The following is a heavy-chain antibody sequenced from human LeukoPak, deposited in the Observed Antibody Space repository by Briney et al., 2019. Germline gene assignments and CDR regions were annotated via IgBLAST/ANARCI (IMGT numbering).Heavy chain of an antibody. D-gene: IGHD2-2*02. CDR3: ARDGLGYCSSTSCYTGYYYYYMDV. Sequence: PGGSLRLSCAASGFTVSSNYMSWVRQAPGKGLEWVSVIYSGGSTYYADSVKGRFTISRDNSKNTLYLQMNSLRAEDTAVYYCARDGLGYCSSTSCYTGYYYYYMDVWGKGTTVTVSS. CDR1: GFTVSSNY. J-gene: IGHJ6*03. CDR2: IYSGGST. V-gene: IGHV3-53*05.